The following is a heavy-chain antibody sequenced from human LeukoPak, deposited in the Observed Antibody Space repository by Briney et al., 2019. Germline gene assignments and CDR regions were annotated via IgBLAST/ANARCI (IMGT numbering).Heavy chain of an antibody. D-gene: IGHD6-13*01. J-gene: IGHJ5*02. V-gene: IGHV3-74*01. CDR3: ASDLTSGIAADGNAWFDP. Sequence: GGSLRLSCAASGFTFSSYWMHWVRQAPGKGLVWVSRINSDGSSTSYADSVKGRFTISRDNAKNTLYLQMNSLRAEDTAVYYCASDLTSGIAADGNAWFDPWGQGTLVTVSS. CDR1: GFTFSSYW. CDR2: INSDGSST.